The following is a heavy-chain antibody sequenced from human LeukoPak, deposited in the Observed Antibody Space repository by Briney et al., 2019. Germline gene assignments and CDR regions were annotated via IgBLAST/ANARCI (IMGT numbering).Heavy chain of an antibody. V-gene: IGHV4-34*01. CDR1: GGSFSGYY. D-gene: IGHD2-15*01. J-gene: IGHJ6*03. Sequence: PSETLSLTCAVYGGSFSGYYWSWTRQPPGKGLEWIGEINHSGSPNYNPSLKSRVTISVDTSKNQFSLKLSSVTAADTAVYYCARVFRGYCSGGSCPISGYYYYYYMDVWGKGTTVTVSS. CDR3: ARVFRGYCSGGSCPISGYYYYYYMDV. CDR2: INHSGSP.